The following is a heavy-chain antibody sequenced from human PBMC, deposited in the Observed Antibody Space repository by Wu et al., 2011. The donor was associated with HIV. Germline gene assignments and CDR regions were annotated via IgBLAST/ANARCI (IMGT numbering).Heavy chain of an antibody. CDR2: IIPIFGTV. V-gene: IGHV1-69*05. Sequence: QVQLVQSGAEVKKPGSSVKVSCKASGGTFRSYVISWVRQAPGQGLEWMGGIIPIFGTVNYAQDFQGRVTIIMDESTSTAYMELRSLTSEDTAVYYCATRKHGYGLYYFDYWGLGNPGHRL. J-gene: IGHJ4*02. D-gene: IGHD5-12*01. CDR1: GGTFRSYV. CDR3: ATRKHGYGLYYFDY.